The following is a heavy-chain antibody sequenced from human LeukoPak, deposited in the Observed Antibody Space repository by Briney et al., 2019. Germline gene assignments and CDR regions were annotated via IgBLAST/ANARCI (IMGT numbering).Heavy chain of an antibody. CDR3: ARDSFCGGSGSSSCYYYYYYMDD. V-gene: IGHV4-31*03. CDR1: GGSISSGGYY. CDR2: IYYSGST. D-gene: IGHD3-10*01. J-gene: IGHJ6*03. Sequence: SETLSLTCTVSGGSISSGGYYWSWIRRHPGKGLEWIGYIYYSGSTYYNPSLKSRVTISVDTSKNQFSLKLSSVTAADTAVYYCARDSFCGGSGSSSCYYYYYYMDDWGKGTTVTVSS.